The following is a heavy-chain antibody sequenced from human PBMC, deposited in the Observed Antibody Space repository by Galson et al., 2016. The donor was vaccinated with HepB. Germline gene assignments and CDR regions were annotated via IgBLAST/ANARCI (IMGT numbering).Heavy chain of an antibody. J-gene: IGHJ6*04. Sequence: SLRLSCAASGFTFSSYGMTWVRQAPGKGPEDVSSISMSGGSRDYAESVKGRFTISRDNSRSTLFLQMNSLRAEDTGVYYCVRGSTAPDVWGKGTTVTVSS. CDR2: ISMSGGSR. V-gene: IGHV3-23*01. CDR1: GFTFSSYG. D-gene: IGHD3-16*01. CDR3: VRGSTAPDV.